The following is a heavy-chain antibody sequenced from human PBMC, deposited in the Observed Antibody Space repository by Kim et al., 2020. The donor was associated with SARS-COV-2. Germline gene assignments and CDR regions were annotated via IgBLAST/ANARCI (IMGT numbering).Heavy chain of an antibody. CDR2: ITNSGGDT. CDR1: GFTFSNYA. V-gene: IGHV3-23*01. J-gene: IGHJ4*02. D-gene: IGHD2-15*01. CDR3: VKGSAASRPYYFDY. Sequence: GGSLRLSCAASGFTFSNYAMSWVRQAPGKGLEWVSAITNSGGDTYHADSVKGRLTISRDNSKNTLYLQMNSLRSDDTARYYCVKGSAASRPYYFDYWGQGTLVTVAS.